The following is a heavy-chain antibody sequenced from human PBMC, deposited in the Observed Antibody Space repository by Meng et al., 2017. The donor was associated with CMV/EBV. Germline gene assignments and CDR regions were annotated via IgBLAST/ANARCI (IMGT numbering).Heavy chain of an antibody. CDR2: IWYDGSNK. CDR1: GFTFSSYG. J-gene: IGHJ3*02. CDR3: AKVGHIVDAFDI. D-gene: IGHD2-21*01. Sequence: GGSLSLSCAASGFTFSSYGMHWVRQAPGKGLEWVAVIWYDGSNKYYADSVKGRFTISRDNSKNTLYLQMNSLRAEDTAVYYCAKVGHIVDAFDIWGQGTMVTVSS. V-gene: IGHV3-33*06.